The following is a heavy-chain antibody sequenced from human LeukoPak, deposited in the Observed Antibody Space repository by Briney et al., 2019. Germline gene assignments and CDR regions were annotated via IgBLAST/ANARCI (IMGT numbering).Heavy chain of an antibody. Sequence: PGESLKISCKGSGYSFTSYWIGWVRQMPGKGLEWMGIIYPGDSDTRYSPSFQGQVTISADKSISTAYLQWSSLKASDTAMYYCARHSNFGYGSGKEEAFDIWGQGTMVTVSS. CDR2: IYPGDSDT. D-gene: IGHD3-10*01. CDR3: ARHSNFGYGSGKEEAFDI. CDR1: GYSFTSYW. V-gene: IGHV5-51*01. J-gene: IGHJ3*02.